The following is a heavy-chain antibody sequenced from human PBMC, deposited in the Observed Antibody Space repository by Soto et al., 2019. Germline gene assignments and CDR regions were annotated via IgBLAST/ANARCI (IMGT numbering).Heavy chain of an antibody. CDR3: ARGLVRSVVLMVYAIHNWFDP. CDR2: INPNSGGT. Sequence: GASVKVSCKASGYTFTGYYMHWVRQAPGQGLEWMGWINPNSGGTNYAQKFQGRVTMTRDTSISTAYMELSRLRSDDTAVYYCARGLVRSVVLMVYAIHNWFDPWGQGTLVTVSS. V-gene: IGHV1-2*02. CDR1: GYTFTGYY. D-gene: IGHD2-8*01. J-gene: IGHJ5*02.